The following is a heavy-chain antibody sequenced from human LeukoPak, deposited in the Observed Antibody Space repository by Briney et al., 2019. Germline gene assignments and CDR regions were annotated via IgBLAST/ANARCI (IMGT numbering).Heavy chain of an antibody. D-gene: IGHD1-1*01. CDR3: AKDFSYNWNNWFDP. J-gene: IGHJ5*02. Sequence: GGSLRLSCAASGFTFNNYGIHWVRQAPGKGLEWVSGISWNSGSIGYADSVKGRFTISRDNAKNSLYLQMNSLRAEDTALYYCAKDFSYNWNNWFDPWGQGTLVTVSS. CDR2: ISWNSGSI. V-gene: IGHV3-9*01. CDR1: GFTFNNYG.